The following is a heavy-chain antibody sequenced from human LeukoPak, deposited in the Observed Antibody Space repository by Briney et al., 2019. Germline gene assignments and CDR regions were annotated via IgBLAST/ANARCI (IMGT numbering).Heavy chain of an antibody. D-gene: IGHD6-19*01. Sequence: PSETLSLTCTVSGDSISSGDYYWSWLRQPPGKGLEWIGYVHYSGSAWYDPSHKSRITLSVDTSKDLFSLNLSSVTGADTAVYYCAATGGWYVVSWGQGTLVTVSS. CDR1: GDSISSGDYY. CDR2: VHYSGSA. CDR3: AATGGWYVVS. V-gene: IGHV4-30-4*01. J-gene: IGHJ4*02.